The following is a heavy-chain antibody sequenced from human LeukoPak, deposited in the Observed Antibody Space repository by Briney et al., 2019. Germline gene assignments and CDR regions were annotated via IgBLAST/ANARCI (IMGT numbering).Heavy chain of an antibody. D-gene: IGHD3-10*01. J-gene: IGHJ6*02. CDR2: IYYSGST. CDR1: GGSISSYY. V-gene: IGHV4-59*08. Sequence: PSETLSLTCTVSGGSISSYYWSWIRQPPGKGLEWIGYIYYSGSTNYNPSLKSRVTLSVDTSKNQFSLKLSSVTAADTAVYYCARHGPAYYGSGSYYRRNYYYYGMDVWGQGTTVTVSS. CDR3: ARHGPAYYGSGSYYRRNYYYYGMDV.